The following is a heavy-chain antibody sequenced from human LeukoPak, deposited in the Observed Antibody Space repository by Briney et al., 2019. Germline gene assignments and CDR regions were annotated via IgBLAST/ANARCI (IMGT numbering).Heavy chain of an antibody. Sequence: PSETLSLTCAVSGVSISTNTWWSWVRQTPGKGLEWIGGIFHSESVNSNPSLESRLTISLDKSKNHFSLELTSVTAADTALYFCAREIFGARAFEYWGQGILVTVSS. CDR1: GVSISTNTW. CDR2: IFHSESV. CDR3: AREIFGARAFEY. J-gene: IGHJ4*02. V-gene: IGHV4-4*02. D-gene: IGHD3-3*01.